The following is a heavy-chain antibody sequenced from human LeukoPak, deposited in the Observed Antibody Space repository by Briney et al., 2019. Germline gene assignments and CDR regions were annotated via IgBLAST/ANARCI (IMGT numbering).Heavy chain of an antibody. CDR3: AKGYSSGWDY. Sequence: GGSLRLSCAASGFTFSSYAMSWVRQAPGKGLEWVSAISGSGGCTYYADSVKGRFTISRDNSRNTLYLQMNSLRAEDTAVYYCAKGYSSGWDYWGQGTLVTVSS. J-gene: IGHJ4*02. CDR1: GFTFSSYA. D-gene: IGHD6-19*01. V-gene: IGHV3-23*01. CDR2: ISGSGGCT.